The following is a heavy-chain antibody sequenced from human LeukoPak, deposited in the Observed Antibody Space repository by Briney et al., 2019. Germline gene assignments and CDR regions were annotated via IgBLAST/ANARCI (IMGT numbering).Heavy chain of an antibody. D-gene: IGHD3-22*01. CDR2: ISAYNGNT. J-gene: IGHJ4*02. CDR3: ARDAPSYYYDSSGYYFELAY. Sequence: ASVKVSCKASGYTFTSYGISWVRPAPGQGLEWMGWISAYNGNTNYAQKLQGRVTMTTDTSTSTAYMELRSLRSDDTAVYYCARDAPSYYYDSSGYYFELAYWGQGTLVTVSS. V-gene: IGHV1-18*01. CDR1: GYTFTSYG.